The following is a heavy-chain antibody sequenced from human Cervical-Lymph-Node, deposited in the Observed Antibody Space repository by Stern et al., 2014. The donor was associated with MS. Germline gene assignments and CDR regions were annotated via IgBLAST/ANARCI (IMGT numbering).Heavy chain of an antibody. J-gene: IGHJ4*02. D-gene: IGHD2-21*01. CDR3: ARDGIAGRPRYYFDY. CDR1: GYTFTGYY. V-gene: IGHV1-2*04. Sequence: MQLVEPGAEVKKPGASVKVSCKASGYTFTGYYMHWVRQAPGQGLEWMGWSNPNSGGTNYAQKFQGWVTMTRDTSISTAYMELSRLRSDDTAVYYCARDGIAGRPRYYFDYWGQGTLVTVSS. CDR2: SNPNSGGT.